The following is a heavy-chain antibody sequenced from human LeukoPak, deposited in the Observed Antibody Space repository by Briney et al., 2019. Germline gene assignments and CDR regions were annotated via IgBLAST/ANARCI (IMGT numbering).Heavy chain of an antibody. D-gene: IGHD3-3*01. J-gene: IGHJ5*02. Sequence: QPGGSLRLSCAASGFTFSSYWMSWVRQAPGKGLEWVANIKQDGSEKYYVDSVKGRFTISRDNAKNSLYLQMNSLRAEDTAVYYCARDLGDFWSGSRFDPWGQGTLVTVSS. V-gene: IGHV3-7*01. CDR3: ARDLGDFWSGSRFDP. CDR2: IKQDGSEK. CDR1: GFTFSSYW.